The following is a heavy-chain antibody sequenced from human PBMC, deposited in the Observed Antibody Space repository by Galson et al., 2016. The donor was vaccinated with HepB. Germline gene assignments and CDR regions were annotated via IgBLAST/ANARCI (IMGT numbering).Heavy chain of an antibody. Sequence: ETLSLTCSVSGGSFSSYSWTWIRQPPGKGLEWIGEIYHSGSTHYNPSLKSRVTISVDTSKNQLSLKLNSVTATDTAVYFCARNNSDYEGALDVWGQGTTVTVS. CDR1: GGSFSSYS. V-gene: IGHV4-34*01. CDR2: IYHSGST. D-gene: IGHD3-16*01. J-gene: IGHJ6*02. CDR3: ARNNSDYEGALDV.